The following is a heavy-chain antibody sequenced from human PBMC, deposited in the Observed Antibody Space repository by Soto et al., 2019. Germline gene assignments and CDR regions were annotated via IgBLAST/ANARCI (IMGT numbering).Heavy chain of an antibody. V-gene: IGHV3-23*01. D-gene: IGHD3-3*01. J-gene: IGHJ5*02. CDR3: AKTQTFNGYYGGFDA. Sequence: EVQLWESGGGFVQPGGSLRLSCAATGFGFAGYALTWVRQAPGKGLEWLSAVSGGGASTYYADSVRGRFSISRDVSGNMIYLQLNRLTAGDTATYYCAKTQTFNGYYGGFDAWGQGTRVTVSS. CDR1: GFGFAGYA. CDR2: VSGGGAST.